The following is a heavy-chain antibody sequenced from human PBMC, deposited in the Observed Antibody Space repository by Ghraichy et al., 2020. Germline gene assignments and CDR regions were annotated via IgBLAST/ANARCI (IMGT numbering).Heavy chain of an antibody. CDR3: ARSRDSSGAYDY. CDR2: IGTAGDT. D-gene: IGHD3-22*01. J-gene: IGHJ4*02. CDR1: GFTFSSYD. Sequence: GGSLRLSCAASGFTFSSYDMHWVRQATGKGLEWVSAIGTAGDTYYPCSVKGLFTISRENAKNSLYLQMNSLRAGDTAVYYCARSRDSSGAYDYWGQGTLFTVSS. V-gene: IGHV3-13*01.